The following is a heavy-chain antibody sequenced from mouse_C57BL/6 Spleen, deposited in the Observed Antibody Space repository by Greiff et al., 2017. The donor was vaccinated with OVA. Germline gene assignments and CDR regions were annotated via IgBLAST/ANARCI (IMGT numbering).Heavy chain of an antibody. J-gene: IGHJ4*01. V-gene: IGHV1-69*01. CDR2: IDPSDSYT. CDR3: AKGSHYDYDDYAMDY. D-gene: IGHD2-4*01. CDR1: GYTFTSYW. Sequence: QVQLQQPGAELVMPGASVKLSCKASGYTFTSYWMHWVKQRPGQGLEWIGEIDPSDSYTNYNQKFKGKSTLTVDKSSSTAYMQLSSLTSEDSAVYYCAKGSHYDYDDYAMDYWGQGTSVTVSS.